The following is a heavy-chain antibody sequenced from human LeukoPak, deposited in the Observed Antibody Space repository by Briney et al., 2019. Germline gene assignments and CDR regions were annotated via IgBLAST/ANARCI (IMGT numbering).Heavy chain of an antibody. J-gene: IGHJ4*02. CDR2: IYSGGST. CDR1: GFTVSSNY. Sequence: GGSLRLSCAASGFTVSSNYMSLVRQAPGKGLEWVSVIYSGGSTYYADSVKGRFTISRDNSKNTLYLQMNSLRAEDTAVYYCARDYYGSGSYYFDYWGQGTLVTVSS. CDR3: ARDYYGSGSYYFDY. D-gene: IGHD3-10*01. V-gene: IGHV3-66*01.